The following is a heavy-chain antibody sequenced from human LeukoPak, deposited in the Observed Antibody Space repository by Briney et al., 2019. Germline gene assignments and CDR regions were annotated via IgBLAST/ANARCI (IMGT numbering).Heavy chain of an antibody. D-gene: IGHD4-17*01. J-gene: IGHJ3*02. Sequence: GGSLRLSRAASGFTFSSYGMHWVRQAPGKGLEWVAFIRYDGSNKYYADSVKGRFTISRDNSKNTLYLQMNSLRAEDTAVYYCAKDTVLNDAFDIWGQGTMVTVSS. CDR1: GFTFSSYG. CDR3: AKDTVLNDAFDI. CDR2: IRYDGSNK. V-gene: IGHV3-30*02.